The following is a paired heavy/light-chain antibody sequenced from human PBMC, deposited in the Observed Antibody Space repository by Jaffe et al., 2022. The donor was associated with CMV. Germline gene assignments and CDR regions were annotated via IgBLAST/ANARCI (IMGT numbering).Light chain of an antibody. V-gene: IGKV1-27*01. CDR3: QNYDSAPG. Sequence: DIQMTQSPSSLSASIGDRVTISCRASQGIGKYLAWYQLKPGKVPQLLIYAASTLQSGVPSRFSGGGSGTDFILTISSLQPEDVATYYCQNYDSAPGFGQGTKVEIK. CDR1: QGIGKY. J-gene: IGKJ1*01. CDR2: AAS.
Heavy chain of an antibody. J-gene: IGHJ2*01. CDR2: ISYSGNT. CDR3: ARHLHMGYWYFDL. D-gene: IGHD1-26*01. V-gene: IGHV4-59*08. CDR1: GGSISSYF. Sequence: QVQLQESGPGLVKPSETLSLTCTVSGGSISSYFWSWIRQPPGKGLEWIGYISYSGNTNYNPSLKSRVTISVDTSKNQFSLKLSSVTAADTAVYYCARHLHMGYWYFDLWGRGTLVTVSS.